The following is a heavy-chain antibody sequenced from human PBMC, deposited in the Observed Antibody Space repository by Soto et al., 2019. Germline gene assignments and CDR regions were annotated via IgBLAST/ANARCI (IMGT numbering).Heavy chain of an antibody. CDR3: ARDQYIGVVTRPYYYGMDV. CDR2: IIPIFGTA. V-gene: IGHV1-69*01. J-gene: IGHJ6*02. CDR1: GGTFSSYA. D-gene: IGHD2-21*02. Sequence: QVQLVQSGAEVKKPGSSVKVSCKASGGTFSSYAISWVRQAPGQGLEWMGGIIPIFGTANYAQKFQGRVTITADESTSTAYMELSSLRSEDTAVYYCARDQYIGVVTRPYYYGMDVWGQGTTVTVSS.